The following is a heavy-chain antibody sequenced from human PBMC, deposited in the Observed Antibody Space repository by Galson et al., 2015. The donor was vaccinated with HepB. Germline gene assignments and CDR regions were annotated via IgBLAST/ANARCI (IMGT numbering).Heavy chain of an antibody. CDR2: IRSSSSHI. J-gene: IGHJ3*02. Sequence: SLRLSCAASGFIISDYNMSWIRQAPGRGLEWVSYIRSSSSHIKYADSLKGRFTISRDNAKNSLNLQMNSLRAEDTAVYYCARQIRTVAGHFDAFDIWGQGTKVTVSS. V-gene: IGHV3-11*06. D-gene: IGHD6-19*01. CDR3: ARQIRTVAGHFDAFDI. CDR1: GFIISDYN.